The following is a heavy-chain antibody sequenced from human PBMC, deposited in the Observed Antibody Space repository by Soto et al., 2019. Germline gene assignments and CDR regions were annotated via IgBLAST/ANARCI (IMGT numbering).Heavy chain of an antibody. J-gene: IGHJ4*02. D-gene: IGHD2-15*01. CDR3: ARTGMVVAAAFFDDGTYYFDY. CDR2: IWYDGSNK. CDR1: GFTFSSYG. Sequence: QVQLVESGGGVVQPGRSLRLSCAASGFTFSSYGMHWVRQAPGKGLEWVAVIWYDGSNKYYADSVKGRFTIARDNSKNTLYLQMNSLRAEDTAVYYCARTGMVVAAAFFDDGTYYFDYWGQGTLVTVSS. V-gene: IGHV3-33*01.